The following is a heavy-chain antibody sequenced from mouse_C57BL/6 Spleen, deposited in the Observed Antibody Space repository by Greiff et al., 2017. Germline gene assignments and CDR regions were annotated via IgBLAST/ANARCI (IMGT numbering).Heavy chain of an antibody. Sequence: QVQLQQPGAELVRPGSSVKLSCKASGYTFTSYWMHWVKQRPIQGLEWIGNIDPSDSETHYNQKFKDKATLTVDNSSSTAYMQLSSLTSEDSAVYYCARDYYDYEGYAMDYWGQGTSVTVSS. CDR1: GYTFTSYW. CDR3: ARDYYDYEGYAMDY. V-gene: IGHV1-52*01. J-gene: IGHJ4*01. CDR2: IDPSDSET. D-gene: IGHD2-4*01.